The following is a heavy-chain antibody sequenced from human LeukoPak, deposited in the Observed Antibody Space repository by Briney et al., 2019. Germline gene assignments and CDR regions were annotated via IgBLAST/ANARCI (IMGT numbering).Heavy chain of an antibody. Sequence: GGSLRLSCAASGFTFSSYGMHWVRQAPGKGLEWVAFIRYDGSNKYYADSVKGRFTISRDNSKNTLYLQMNSLRAEDTAVYYCAKAKTGYEYNWFDPWGQGTLVTVSS. CDR2: IRYDGSNK. CDR3: AKAKTGYEYNWFDP. V-gene: IGHV3-30*02. CDR1: GFTFSSYG. J-gene: IGHJ5*02. D-gene: IGHD3-9*01.